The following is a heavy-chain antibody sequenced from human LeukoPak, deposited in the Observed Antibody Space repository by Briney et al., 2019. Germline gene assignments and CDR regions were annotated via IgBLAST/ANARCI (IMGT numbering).Heavy chain of an antibody. CDR1: GGSFSGYN. V-gene: IGHV4-34*01. D-gene: IGHD2-2*01. CDR2: INHSGST. CDR3: ARAEAVVVPAAIAPIDY. Sequence: SETLSLTCAVYGGSFSGYNWSWIRQPPGKGLEWIGEINHSGSTNYNPSLKSRVTISVDTSKNQFSLKLSSVTAADTAVYYCARAEAVVVPAAIAPIDYWGQGTLVTVSS. J-gene: IGHJ4*02.